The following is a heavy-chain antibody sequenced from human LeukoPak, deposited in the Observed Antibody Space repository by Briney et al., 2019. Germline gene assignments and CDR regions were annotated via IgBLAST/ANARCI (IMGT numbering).Heavy chain of an antibody. J-gene: IGHJ4*02. D-gene: IGHD6-6*01. V-gene: IGHV4-34*01. CDR1: GGSFSGYY. CDR3: ARTASSIAAPKRVRYFDY. Sequence: SETLSLTCAVYGGSFSGYYWSWIRQPPGKGLEWIGEINHSGSTNYNPSLKSRVTISVDTSKNQFSLKLSSVTAADTAVYYCARTASSIAAPKRVRYFDYWGQRTLVTVSS. CDR2: INHSGST.